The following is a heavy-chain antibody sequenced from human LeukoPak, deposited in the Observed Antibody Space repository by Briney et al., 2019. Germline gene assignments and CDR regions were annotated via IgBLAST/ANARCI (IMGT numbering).Heavy chain of an antibody. CDR3: AKVQAAVGGYYDISGYSHPFFDY. CDR1: GFTFSSYA. D-gene: IGHD3-22*01. Sequence: SGGSLRLSYAASGFTFSSYAISWVRQAPGKGQEWVSAISGSGGSTYYADSVKGRFTISRDNSKNTLYLQMNSLRAEDTAVYYCAKVQAAVGGYYDISGYSHPFFDYWGQGTLVTVSS. J-gene: IGHJ4*02. CDR2: ISGSGGST. V-gene: IGHV3-23*01.